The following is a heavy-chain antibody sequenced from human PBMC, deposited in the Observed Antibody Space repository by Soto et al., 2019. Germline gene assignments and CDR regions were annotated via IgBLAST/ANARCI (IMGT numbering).Heavy chain of an antibody. D-gene: IGHD3-16*01. CDR2: ISAFNGQT. J-gene: IGHJ6*02. V-gene: IGHV1-18*01. CDR1: GYAFTSYG. Sequence: ASVKVSCKASGYAFTSYGVSWVRQAPGQGLEWMGWISAFNGQTNYIQKVQGRVTLTTEASTSTAYMELRSLRSDDTAVYYCARGGDYYYGLDVWGQGTTVTVSS. CDR3: ARGGDYYYGLDV.